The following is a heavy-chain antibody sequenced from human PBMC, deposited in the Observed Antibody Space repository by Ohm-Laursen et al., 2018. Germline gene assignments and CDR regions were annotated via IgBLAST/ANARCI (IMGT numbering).Heavy chain of an antibody. Sequence: GSLRLSCAASGFTFSSYSMNWVRQAPGKGLEWVSSISSGSRYIHYADSVQGRFTLSRDDAKNSLYLQMNSLRAEDTALYYCARTTQYGEFIPWYFDLWGRGTLVTVSS. D-gene: IGHD4-17*01. CDR2: ISSGSRYI. V-gene: IGHV3-21*01. CDR1: GFTFSSYS. CDR3: ARTTQYGEFIPWYFDL. J-gene: IGHJ2*01.